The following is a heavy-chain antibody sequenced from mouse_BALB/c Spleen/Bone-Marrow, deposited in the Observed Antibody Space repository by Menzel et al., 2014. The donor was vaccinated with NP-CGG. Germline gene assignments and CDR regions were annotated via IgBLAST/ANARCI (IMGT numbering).Heavy chain of an antibody. CDR2: IDPYYGGT. V-gene: IGHV1-39*01. J-gene: IGHJ1*01. Sequence: EVQLQESGPELEKPGASVKISCKASGYSFTAYNMNWVKQSNGESLEWIGSIDPYYGGTSYNQKFKGKATLTVDKSSSTAYMQLKNLTSEDSAVYYCTRDDSPYWYFDVWGAGTTVTVSS. CDR3: TRDDSPYWYFDV. D-gene: IGHD2-4*01. CDR1: GYSFTAYN.